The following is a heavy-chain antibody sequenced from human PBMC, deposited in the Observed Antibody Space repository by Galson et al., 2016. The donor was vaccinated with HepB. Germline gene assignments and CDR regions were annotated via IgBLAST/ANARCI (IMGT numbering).Heavy chain of an antibody. Sequence: QSGAEVKKPGESLKISCKGSGYSFTSYWIGWVRQMPGKGLEWMGIIYPGDSHTKYSPSFQGQVNISADKSISTAYLQWNSLKASDTAMYYCARQRAGYSFGYYWGQATLVTVSS. D-gene: IGHD5-18*01. J-gene: IGHJ4*02. CDR2: IYPGDSHT. CDR1: GYSFTSYW. V-gene: IGHV5-51*01. CDR3: ARQRAGYSFGYY.